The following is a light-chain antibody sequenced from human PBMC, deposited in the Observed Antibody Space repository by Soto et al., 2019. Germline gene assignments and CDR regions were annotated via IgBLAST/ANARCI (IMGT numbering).Light chain of an antibody. Sequence: QSALTQPASVSGSPGQSITISCVGTSSDIGDYNYVSWYQQHPGKVPKVIIYDVSNRPSGVSYRFSGTKSGNTACLTVSGLQAEDEADYYCCSYTRSGTLIFGTGTKLTVL. J-gene: IGLJ1*01. V-gene: IGLV2-14*01. CDR1: SSDIGDYNY. CDR3: CSYTRSGTLI. CDR2: DVS.